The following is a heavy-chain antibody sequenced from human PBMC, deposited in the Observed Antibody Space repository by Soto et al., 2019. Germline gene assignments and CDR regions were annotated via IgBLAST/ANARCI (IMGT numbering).Heavy chain of an antibody. V-gene: IGHV4-39*01. Sequence: SETLSLTCTVSGGSISSSSYYWGWIRQPPGKGLEWIGSIYYSGSTYYNPSLKSRVTISADTSKNQFSLKLSSVTAADTAVYYCARQGRYCSGGSCYLYYFDYWGQGTLVTVSS. CDR2: IYYSGST. CDR1: GGSISSSSYY. CDR3: ARQGRYCSGGSCYLYYFDY. D-gene: IGHD2-15*01. J-gene: IGHJ4*02.